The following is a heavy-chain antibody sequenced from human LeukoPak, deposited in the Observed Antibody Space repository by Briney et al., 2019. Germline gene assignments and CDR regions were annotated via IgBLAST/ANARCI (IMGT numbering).Heavy chain of an antibody. D-gene: IGHD3-16*01. CDR1: GFTFIDHA. CDR3: AKMWGSFSGYFDS. Sequence: GGSLRLSCAASGFTFIDHAMSWVRQAPGKGLEGVAAISNSAGSTYYAESVKGRFIISRDNSKNTLYLQMNSLRAEDTALYYCAKMWGSFSGYFDSWGQGTLVTVSS. J-gene: IGHJ4*02. CDR2: ISNSAGST. V-gene: IGHV3-23*01.